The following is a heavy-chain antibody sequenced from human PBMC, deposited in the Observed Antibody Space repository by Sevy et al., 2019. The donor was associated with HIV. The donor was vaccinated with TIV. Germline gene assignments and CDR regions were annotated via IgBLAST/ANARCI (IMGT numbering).Heavy chain of an antibody. CDR1: GFTPSTYG. V-gene: IGHV3-33*01. D-gene: IGHD2-8*01. CDR3: ARDPRMYGDYLLAYFDY. J-gene: IGHJ4*02. CDR2: IGYDGSNI. Sequence: RGSLRLSCAASGFTPSTYGMHWVRQAPGKGLEWVAVIGYDGSNIYYADSVKGRFTISRDNSKNTLFLQMDGLRAEDTAIYYCARDPRMYGDYLLAYFDYWGQGTLVTVSS.